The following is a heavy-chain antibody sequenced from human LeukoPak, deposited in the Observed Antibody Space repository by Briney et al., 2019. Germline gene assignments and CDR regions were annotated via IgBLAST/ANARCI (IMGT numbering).Heavy chain of an antibody. CDR1: GFTFSTYW. V-gene: IGHV3-74*01. CDR3: VFFYTALKIPY. D-gene: IGHD2-21*02. CDR2: INPEGTTA. J-gene: IGHJ4*02. Sequence: PGGAQRLSCAASGFTFSTYWMHWVRRAPGKGLVWVSVINPEGTTATYADSVKGRFTISRDNAKNTLYLQMDSLRAEDTAIYYCVFFYTALKIPYWGQGGLVTASS.